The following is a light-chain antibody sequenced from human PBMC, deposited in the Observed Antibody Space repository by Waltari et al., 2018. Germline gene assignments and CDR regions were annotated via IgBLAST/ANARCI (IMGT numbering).Light chain of an antibody. Sequence: QSALTQPPSASGSPGQTVTISCAGTSSDVGRSDYVSWYQKHPGQAPKLLIYHVTNRPSGVPDRFAGSKSGNTASLTVSGLQAEDEADYYCSSNAGINNFVFGGGTKLTVL. J-gene: IGLJ2*01. CDR2: HVT. V-gene: IGLV2-8*01. CDR3: SSNAGINNFV. CDR1: SSDVGRSDY.